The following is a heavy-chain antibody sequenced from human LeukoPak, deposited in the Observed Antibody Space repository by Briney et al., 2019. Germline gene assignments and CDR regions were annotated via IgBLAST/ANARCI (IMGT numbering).Heavy chain of an antibody. J-gene: IGHJ4*02. V-gene: IGHV4-38-2*02. CDR2: IYHSGST. CDR3: ARQVLNFDY. CDR1: GYSISSGYY. Sequence: SETLSLTCTVSGYSISSGYYWGWIRQPPGKGLEWIGSIYHSGSTYYNPSLKSRVTISVDTSKNQFSLKLSSVTAADTAVYYCARQVLNFDYWGQGTLVTVSS.